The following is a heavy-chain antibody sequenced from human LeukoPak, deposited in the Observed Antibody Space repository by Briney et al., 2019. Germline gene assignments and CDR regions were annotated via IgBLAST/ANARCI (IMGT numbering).Heavy chain of an antibody. J-gene: IGHJ4*02. Sequence: GGSLRLSCAASGFTFSSYSMNWVRQASGKGLEWVGRIRSKANSYATAYAASVKGRFTISRDDSKNTAYLQMNSLKTEDTAVYYCTRELYDFWSGGDYWGQGTLVTVSS. CDR3: TRELYDFWSGGDY. CDR1: GFTFSSYS. D-gene: IGHD3-3*01. CDR2: IRSKANSYAT. V-gene: IGHV3-73*01.